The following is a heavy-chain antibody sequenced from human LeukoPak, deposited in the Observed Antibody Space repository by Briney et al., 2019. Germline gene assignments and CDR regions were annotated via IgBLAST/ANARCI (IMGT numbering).Heavy chain of an antibody. V-gene: IGHV3-23*01. J-gene: IGHJ4*02. CDR2: ISGSGGST. CDR3: ARDDGYKYFDY. Sequence: GGSLRLSCAASGFTVSSNYMSWVRQAPGKGLEWVSAISGSGGSTYYADSVKGRFTISRDNSKNTLYLQMNSLRAEDTAVYYCARDDGYKYFDYWGQGTLVTVSS. D-gene: IGHD5-24*01. CDR1: GFTVSSNY.